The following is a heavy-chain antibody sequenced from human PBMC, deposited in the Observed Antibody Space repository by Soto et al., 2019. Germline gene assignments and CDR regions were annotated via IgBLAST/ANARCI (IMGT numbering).Heavy chain of an antibody. CDR2: ITVSGRRQ. D-gene: IGHD3-10*01. CDR3: ATGWITMPSFDY. J-gene: IGHJ4*02. Sequence: GGSLRLSCAASGFTFSNYGMIWVRQAPGKGLERVSNITVSGRRQYYAGYATARLTVSRDNSKNKLDAKMNRLRAEDTAVYYCATGWITMPSFDYWGQGTPVTVSS. V-gene: IGHV3-23*01. CDR1: GFTFSNYG.